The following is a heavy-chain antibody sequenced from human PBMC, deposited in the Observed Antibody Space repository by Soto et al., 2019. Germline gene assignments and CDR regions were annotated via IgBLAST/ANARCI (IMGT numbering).Heavy chain of an antibody. CDR3: AKNGDFWSWGMDV. J-gene: IGHJ6*02. V-gene: IGHV3-23*01. CDR1: GFTFNTYA. Sequence: VGSVRLSCAASGFTFNTYAMTWVRQAPGKGLEWVSLISESGDGTYYADSVKGRFTISRDNSQRTLNLQMNSLRAEDTAVYYCAKNGDFWSWGMDVWGQGTTVTVSS. D-gene: IGHD3-3*01. CDR2: ISESGDGT.